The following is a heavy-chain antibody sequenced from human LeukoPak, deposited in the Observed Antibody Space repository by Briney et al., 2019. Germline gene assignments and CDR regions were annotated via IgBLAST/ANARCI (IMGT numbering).Heavy chain of an antibody. V-gene: IGHV1-18*01. J-gene: IGHJ4*02. Sequence: ASVKVSCKASGYTFTYYAITWVRQAPGQGLEWMGWTSTYNDGKNYAQSLQGRITMTTDTSTNTAYMGLSSLRSDDTAVYYCGAGHPRVDYWGQGTLVTVSS. CDR2: TSTYNDGK. CDR3: GAGHPRVDY. CDR1: GYTFTYYA.